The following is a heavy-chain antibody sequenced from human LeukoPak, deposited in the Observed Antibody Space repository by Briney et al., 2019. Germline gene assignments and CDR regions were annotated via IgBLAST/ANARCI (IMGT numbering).Heavy chain of an antibody. Sequence: SETLSLTCTVSGGSISSYYWSWIRQPPGKGLEWIGRIYTSGSTNYNPSLKSRVTMSVDTSKNQFSLKLSSVTAADTAVYYCARVSSSWSGDYYGMDVWGQGTTVTVSS. D-gene: IGHD6-13*01. CDR3: ARVSSSWSGDYYGMDV. V-gene: IGHV4-4*07. CDR1: GGSISSYY. J-gene: IGHJ6*02. CDR2: IYTSGST.